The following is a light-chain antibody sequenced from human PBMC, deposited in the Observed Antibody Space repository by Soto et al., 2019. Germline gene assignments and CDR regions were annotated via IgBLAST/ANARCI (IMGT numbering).Light chain of an antibody. CDR3: QSYDTSLSGLV. J-gene: IGLJ3*02. Sequence: QSVLTQPPSVSGAPGQRVTISCTGTSSNIGADYNVHWYQHLPGTAPKVLIYGNNNRPSGVPDRFSGSKSGPSASLAITGLQAEDEADYYCQSYDTSLSGLVFGGGTKVTVL. CDR1: SSNIGADYN. V-gene: IGLV1-40*01. CDR2: GNN.